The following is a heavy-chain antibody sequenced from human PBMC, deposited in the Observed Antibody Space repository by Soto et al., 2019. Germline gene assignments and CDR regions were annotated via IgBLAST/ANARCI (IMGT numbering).Heavy chain of an antibody. CDR1: GGSLSSYY. CDR3: ASRTWDYYYYGMDV. D-gene: IGHD7-27*01. V-gene: IGHV4-59*01. CDR2: IYYSGST. Sequence: PSETLSLTCTVFGGSLSSYYWSWTRQPPGKGLEWIGYIYYSGSTNYNPSLKSRVTISVDTSKNQFSLKLSSVTAADTAVYYCASRTWDYYYYGMDVWGQGTTVTVSS. J-gene: IGHJ6*02.